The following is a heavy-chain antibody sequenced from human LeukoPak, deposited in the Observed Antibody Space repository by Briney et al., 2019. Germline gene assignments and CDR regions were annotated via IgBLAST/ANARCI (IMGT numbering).Heavy chain of an antibody. D-gene: IGHD3-3*01. J-gene: IGHJ4*02. Sequence: GASVKVSCKASGYTFTGYYMHWVRQAPGQGLEWMGWINPNSGGTNYAQKFQGRVTMTRDTSISTAYMELSRLRSDDTAVYYCARDPDYDFSSGPFDYWGQGTLVTVSS. CDR2: INPNSGGT. CDR1: GYTFTGYY. CDR3: ARDPDYDFSSGPFDY. V-gene: IGHV1-2*02.